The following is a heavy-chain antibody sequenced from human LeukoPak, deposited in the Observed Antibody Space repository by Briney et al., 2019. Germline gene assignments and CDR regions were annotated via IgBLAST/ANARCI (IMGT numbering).Heavy chain of an antibody. V-gene: IGHV1-2*02. CDR3: ARPNHAISIAADRTLDY. D-gene: IGHD6-13*01. CDR2: SNPNSGGT. J-gene: IGHJ4*02. Sequence: ASVKVSCKASGYTFTGYYMHWVRQAPGQGLEWMGWSNPNSGGTNYAQKFHGRVTMTRDTSISTAYMQLSRLRTDDTAVYYCARPNHAISIAADRTLDYWGQGTLVTVSS. CDR1: GYTFTGYY.